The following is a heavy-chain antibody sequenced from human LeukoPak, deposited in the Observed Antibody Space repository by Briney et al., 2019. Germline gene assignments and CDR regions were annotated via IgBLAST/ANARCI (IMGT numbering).Heavy chain of an antibody. CDR1: GFTFSSYS. J-gene: IGHJ4*02. Sequence: GGSLRLSCAASGFTFSSYSMNWVRQAPGKGLEWVSYISSSSSTIYYADSVKGRFTISRDNAKNSLYLQMNSLRAEDTAVYYCAREDDGFDYWGQGTLVTVSS. V-gene: IGHV3-48*01. D-gene: IGHD1-1*01. CDR3: AREDDGFDY. CDR2: ISSSSSTI.